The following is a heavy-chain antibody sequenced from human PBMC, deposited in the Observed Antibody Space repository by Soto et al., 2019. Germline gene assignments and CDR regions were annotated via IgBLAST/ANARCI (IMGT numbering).Heavy chain of an antibody. CDR1: GFTFSSYG. CDR3: ARGPLEDTAMVTPLFHY. J-gene: IGHJ4*02. Sequence: GGSLRLSCAASGFTFSSYGMHWVRQAPGKGLEWVAVIWYDGSNKYYADSVKGRFTISRDNSKNTLYLQMNSLRAEDTAVYYCARGPLEDTAMVTPLFHYRGQGTVVAVYS. D-gene: IGHD5-18*01. CDR2: IWYDGSNK. V-gene: IGHV3-33*01.